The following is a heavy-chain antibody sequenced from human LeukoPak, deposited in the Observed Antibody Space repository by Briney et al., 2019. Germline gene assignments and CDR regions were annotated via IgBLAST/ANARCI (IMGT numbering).Heavy chain of an antibody. CDR2: INPSSGGT. CDR3: AREVSSSAVD. D-gene: IGHD6-6*01. J-gene: IGHJ4*02. CDR1: GYTFTGYY. Sequence: GASVKVSCKASGYTFTGYYMHWVRQAPGQRLEWMGWINPSSGGTNYAQRFQGRVTVTRDTSISTAYMELSGLRSGDTAVYYCAREVSSSAVDWGQGTLVTVSS. V-gene: IGHV1-2*02.